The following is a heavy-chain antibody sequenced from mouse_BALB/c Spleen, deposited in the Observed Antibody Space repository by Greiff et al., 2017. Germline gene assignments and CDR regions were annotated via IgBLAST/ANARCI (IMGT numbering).Heavy chain of an antibody. Sequence: QVQLQLSGPGLVQPSQSLSITCTVSGFSLTSYGVHWVRQSPGKGLEWLGVIWSGGSTDYNAAFISRLSISKDNSKCQVFFKMNSLQAYDTAIYYCARKGDSLVGSFAYWGQGTLVTVSA. CDR1: GFSLTSYG. CDR3: ARKGDSLVGSFAY. D-gene: IGHD1-1*02. CDR2: IWSGGST. J-gene: IGHJ3*01. V-gene: IGHV2-4-1*01.